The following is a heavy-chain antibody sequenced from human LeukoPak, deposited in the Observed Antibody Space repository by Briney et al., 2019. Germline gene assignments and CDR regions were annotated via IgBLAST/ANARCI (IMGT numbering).Heavy chain of an antibody. CDR2: ISYDGSNK. CDR3: ARDHSVVSGYYYGMDV. V-gene: IGHV3-30-3*01. Sequence: GRSLRLSCAASGFTFSSYAMHWVRQAPGKGLEWVAVISYDGSNKCYADSVKGRFTISRDNSKNTLYLQMNSLRAEDTAVYYCARDHSVVSGYYYGMDVWGQGTTVTVSS. CDR1: GFTFSSYA. J-gene: IGHJ6*02. D-gene: IGHD2-21*01.